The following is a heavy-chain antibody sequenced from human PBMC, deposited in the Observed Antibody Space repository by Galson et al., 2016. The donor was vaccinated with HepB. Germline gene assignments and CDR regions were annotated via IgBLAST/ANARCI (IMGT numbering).Heavy chain of an antibody. Sequence: SCKASGGTFSRYTISWVRQAPGKGLEWMGRSIPILGIANYAQKSQGRVTITADKSTSTAYMELSSLRSEDTAVYYCARGNQYSSSWRDWFDPWGQGTLVTVSS. CDR2: SIPILGIA. CDR3: ARGNQYSSSWRDWFDP. CDR1: GGTFSRYT. J-gene: IGHJ5*02. V-gene: IGHV1-69*02. D-gene: IGHD6-6*01.